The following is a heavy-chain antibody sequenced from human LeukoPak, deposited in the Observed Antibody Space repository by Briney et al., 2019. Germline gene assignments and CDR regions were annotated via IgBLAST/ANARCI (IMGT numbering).Heavy chain of an antibody. Sequence: GGSLRLSCAASGFTFSDNWMHWVRQAPGKGLVWVSVISSDGSSTIYADSVKGRFTISRDNAKNTLYLQMDSLRAEDTAVYFCASQLGGNVYWGQGTLVTVSS. D-gene: IGHD3-16*01. CDR2: ISSDGSST. CDR3: ASQLGGNVY. CDR1: GFTFSDNW. J-gene: IGHJ4*02. V-gene: IGHV3-74*01.